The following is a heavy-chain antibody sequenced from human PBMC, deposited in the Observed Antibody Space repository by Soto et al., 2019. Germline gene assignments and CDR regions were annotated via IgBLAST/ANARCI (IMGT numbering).Heavy chain of an antibody. CDR1: GGSISSGGYY. D-gene: IGHD3-10*01. J-gene: IGHJ4*02. Sequence: QVQLQESGPGLVKPSQTLSLTCTVSGGSISSGGYYWSWIRQHPGKGLEWIGYIYYSGSTYYNPTLKNRVTISVDTSKNQFSLKLSSVTAADTALYYCASGHGITVDYWGQGTLVTVSS. CDR2: IYYSGST. V-gene: IGHV4-31*03. CDR3: ASGHGITVDY.